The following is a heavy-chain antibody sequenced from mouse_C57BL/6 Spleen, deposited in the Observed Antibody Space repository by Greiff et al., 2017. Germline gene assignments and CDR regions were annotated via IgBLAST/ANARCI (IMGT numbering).Heavy chain of an antibody. CDR2: ISSGSSTI. CDR3: ARDGSSYWYVDD. J-gene: IGHJ1*03. D-gene: IGHD1-1*01. V-gene: IGHV5-17*01. CDR1: GFTFSDYG. Sequence: EVKLLESGGGLVKPGGSLKLSCAASGFTFSDYGMHWVRQAPEKGLEWVAYISSGSSTIYYADTVKGRFTISRDNAKSTLYLQMTSLRSEDTAMYYWARDGSSYWYVDDWGTGTTVTVSS.